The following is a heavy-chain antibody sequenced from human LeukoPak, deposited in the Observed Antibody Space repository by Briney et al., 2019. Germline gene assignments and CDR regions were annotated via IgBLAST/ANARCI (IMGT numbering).Heavy chain of an antibody. Sequence: PGGSLRLSCAASGFTFSSYAMHWVRQAPGKGLEWVAVISYDGSNKYYADSVKGRFTISRHNSKNTLYLQMNSLRAEDTAVYYCARCSCSGGSCAFDYWGQGTLATVSS. J-gene: IGHJ4*02. CDR1: GFTFSSYA. CDR3: ARCSCSGGSCAFDY. V-gene: IGHV3-30*14. CDR2: ISYDGSNK. D-gene: IGHD2-15*01.